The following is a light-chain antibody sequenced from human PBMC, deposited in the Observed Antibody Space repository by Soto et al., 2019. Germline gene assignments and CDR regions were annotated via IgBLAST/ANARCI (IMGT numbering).Light chain of an antibody. CDR1: QTVSKNY. Sequence: EIVLTQSPGTLSLSPGEGTTLSCRASQTVSKNYLAWYQQKPGQAPRXXIYAASSRTTGIPDRFSGSGSGTELTITISRLEPEDFEVVYCQQYAASPITFGQGTRLENK. V-gene: IGKV3-20*01. CDR2: AAS. J-gene: IGKJ5*01. CDR3: QQYAASPIT.